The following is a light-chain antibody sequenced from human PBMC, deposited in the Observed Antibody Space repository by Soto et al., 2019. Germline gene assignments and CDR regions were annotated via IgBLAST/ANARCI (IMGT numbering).Light chain of an antibody. CDR2: GAS. Sequence: DIVWPQSPATLALAPGEGGTLSCRASQSVGTSLAWYQQKPGQAPRLLIYGASNRATGIPGRFSGSGSGTDFTLTISKLEPEDFAVYHCQQYGGSPRTFGQGTKVDIK. J-gene: IGKJ1*01. CDR1: QSVGTS. V-gene: IGKV3-20*01. CDR3: QQYGGSPRT.